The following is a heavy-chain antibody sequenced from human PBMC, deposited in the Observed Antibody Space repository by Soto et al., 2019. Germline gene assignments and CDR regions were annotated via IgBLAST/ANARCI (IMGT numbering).Heavy chain of an antibody. J-gene: IGHJ4*02. CDR2: IXTXGXX. CDR3: ARSGSYYVYFDY. V-gene: IGHV4-4*07. Sequence: TSETLSLTCTVSGGSISSYYWSWIRQPAGKGLEWIGRIXTXGXXXYXXSLKSRVTMSVDTSKNQFSLKLSSVTAADTAVYYCARSGSYYVYFDYWGQGTLVTVSS. CDR1: GGSISSYY. D-gene: IGHD1-26*01.